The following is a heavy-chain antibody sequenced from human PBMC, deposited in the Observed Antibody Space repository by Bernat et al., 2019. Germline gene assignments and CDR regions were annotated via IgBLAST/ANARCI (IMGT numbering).Heavy chain of an antibody. D-gene: IGHD6-13*01. CDR2: IWYDGSNK. J-gene: IGHJ6*02. CDR1: GFTFSSYG. Sequence: QVQLVESGGGVVQPGRSLRLSCAASGFTFSSYGMHWVRQAPGKGLEWVAVIWYDGSNKYYADSVKGRFTIYRDNSKNTLYLQMNSLRAEDTAVYYCARADIAAAGTNENYYYYYGMDVWGQGTTVTVSS. CDR3: ARADIAAAGTNENYYYYYGMDV. V-gene: IGHV3-33*01.